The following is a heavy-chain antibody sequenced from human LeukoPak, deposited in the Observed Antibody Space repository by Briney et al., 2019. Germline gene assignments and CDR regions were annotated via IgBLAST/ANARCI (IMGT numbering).Heavy chain of an antibody. CDR2: IIPIFGTA. V-gene: IGHV1-69*01. Sequence: SVKVSCKASGGTFSSYAISWVRQAPGQGLEWMGGIIPIFGTANYAQKFQGRVTITADESTSTAYMELSSLRSEDTAVYYCARAGIFGVVISYYFDYWGQGTLVTVSS. CDR1: GGTFSSYA. D-gene: IGHD3-3*01. J-gene: IGHJ4*02. CDR3: ARAGIFGVVISYYFDY.